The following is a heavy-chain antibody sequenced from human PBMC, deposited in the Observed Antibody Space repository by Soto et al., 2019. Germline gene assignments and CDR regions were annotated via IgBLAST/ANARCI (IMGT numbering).Heavy chain of an antibody. V-gene: IGHV6-1*01. D-gene: IGHD6-19*01. CDR2: TYYRSKWYN. J-gene: IGHJ6*02. CDR3: ARESAVAATKYYYGMDV. Sequence: QSQTLSLTCAISGDSVSSNSAAWNWIRQSPSRGLEWLGRTYYRSKWYNDYAVSVKSRITINPDTSKNQFSLQLNSVTPEDTAVYYCARESAVAATKYYYGMDVWGQGTTVTVSS. CDR1: GDSVSSNSAA.